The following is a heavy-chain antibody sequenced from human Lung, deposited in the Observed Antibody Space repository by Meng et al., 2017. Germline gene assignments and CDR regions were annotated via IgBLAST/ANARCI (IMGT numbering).Heavy chain of an antibody. J-gene: IGHJ4*01. CDR2: IKSKTDGETA. Sequence: GQRVASGGGLVQPGGSLRFCLAVSGFTFSTAAMCWVRQAPGKGLEWVSSIKSKTDGETADYAAPVKGRFTISRDDSQNTLYLQMNSLKTEDTAVYYCQWLSTHPPDQWGQGTLVTVSS. CDR3: QWLSTHPPDQ. D-gene: IGHD3-22*01. V-gene: IGHV3-15*01. CDR1: GFTFSTAA.